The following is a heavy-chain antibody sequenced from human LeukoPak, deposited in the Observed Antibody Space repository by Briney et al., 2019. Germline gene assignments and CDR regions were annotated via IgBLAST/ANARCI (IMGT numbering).Heavy chain of an antibody. D-gene: IGHD6-6*01. Sequence: SETLSLTCTVSGGSITSSSYYWGWIRQPPGKGLEWIGSMYYSGSTYYNPSLKSRVTISVDTSKNQFSLKLSSVTAADTAVYHCARVSSSSRPNFDYWGQGTLVTVSS. V-gene: IGHV4-39*01. CDR3: ARVSSSSRPNFDY. CDR2: MYYSGST. CDR1: GGSITSSSYY. J-gene: IGHJ4*02.